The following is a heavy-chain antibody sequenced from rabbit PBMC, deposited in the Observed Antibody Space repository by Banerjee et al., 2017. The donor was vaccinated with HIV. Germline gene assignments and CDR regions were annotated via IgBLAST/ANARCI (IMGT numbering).Heavy chain of an antibody. CDR3: ARGGYAVGGYVDGLDL. CDR1: GFTLSSSYW. Sequence: QSLEESGGDLVKPGASLTLTCTASGFTLSSSYWICWVRQAPGKGLEWIGCIYTGSGSTYYASWVNGRFSISRSTSLNTVTLQMTSLTAADTATYFCARGGYAVGGYVDGLDLWGPGTLVTVS. CDR2: IYTGSGST. V-gene: IGHV1S40*01. J-gene: IGHJ4*01. D-gene: IGHD8-1*01.